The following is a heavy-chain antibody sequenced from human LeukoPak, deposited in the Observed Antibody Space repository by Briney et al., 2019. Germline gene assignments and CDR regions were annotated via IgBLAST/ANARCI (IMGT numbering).Heavy chain of an antibody. CDR2: IRYDGSNE. CDR3: ARGVGYSGSYKHSPWAY. CDR1: GFTFSSYG. J-gene: IGHJ4*02. Sequence: PGGSLRLSCAASGFTFSSYGMHWVRQAPGKGLEWVSFIRYDGSNEYYADSVRGRFTISRDNSKNTLYLQMNSLRAEDTAVYYCARGVGYSGSYKHSPWAYWGQGTLVTVSS. D-gene: IGHD1-26*01. V-gene: IGHV3-30*02.